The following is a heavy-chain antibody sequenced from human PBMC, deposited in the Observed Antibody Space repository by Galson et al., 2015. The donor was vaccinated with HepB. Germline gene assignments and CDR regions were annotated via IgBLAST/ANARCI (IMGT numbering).Heavy chain of an antibody. J-gene: IGHJ4*02. CDR1: GFIFRNYA. CDR3: ARESSLTIFGLVTSVLFDY. Sequence: SLRLSCAASGFIFRNYAIHWVRQAPGKGLEWVALISYDGSNKYYADSVKGRFTIPRDNSKNTLYLQMNSLRAEDTTVYYCARESSLTIFGLVTSVLFDYWGQGTLVTVSS. D-gene: IGHD3-3*01. CDR2: ISYDGSNK. V-gene: IGHV3-30-3*01.